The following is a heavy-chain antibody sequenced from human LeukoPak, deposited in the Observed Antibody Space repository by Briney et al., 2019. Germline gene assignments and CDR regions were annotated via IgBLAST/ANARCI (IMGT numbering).Heavy chain of an antibody. CDR2: IYYSGST. Sequence: SETLSLTCTVSGGSISSYYWSWIRQPPGKGLEWIGYIYYSGSTNYNPSLKSRVTISVDTSKNQFSLKLSSVTAADTAVYYCARGAARPHTVYYMDVWGKGPRSPSP. D-gene: IGHD6-6*01. J-gene: IGHJ6*03. V-gene: IGHV4-59*01. CDR3: ARGAARPHTVYYMDV. CDR1: GGSISSYY.